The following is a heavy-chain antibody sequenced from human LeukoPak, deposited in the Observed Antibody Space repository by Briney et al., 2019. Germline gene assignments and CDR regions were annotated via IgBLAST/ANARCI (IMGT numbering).Heavy chain of an antibody. J-gene: IGHJ4*01. V-gene: IGHV4-4*02. CDR2: IYHSGST. CDR3: ARVSGTGPFDY. D-gene: IGHD3/OR15-3a*01. CDR1: GGSISSSNW. Sequence: SETLSLTCAVSGGSISSSNWWSWVRQPPGKVLEWIGEIYHSGSTNYNPSLKSRVTISVDKSKNQFSLKLSSVPAADTAVYYCARVSGTGPFDYWGHGTPVTVSS.